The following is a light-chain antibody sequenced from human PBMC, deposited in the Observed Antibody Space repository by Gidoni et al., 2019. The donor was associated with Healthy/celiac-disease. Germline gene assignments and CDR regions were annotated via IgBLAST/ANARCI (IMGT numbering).Light chain of an antibody. J-gene: IGKJ1*01. CDR1: QSISSY. CDR2: AAS. CDR3: QQSYSTLET. Sequence: DIQMTQSPSSLSASVGDRVTITCLASQSISSYLNWDQQKTGKAPKLLIYAASSLQSGVPSRFRCSGSGTDFTLTISSLQPEDFATYYCQQSYSTLETFGQGTKVESK. V-gene: IGKV1-39*01.